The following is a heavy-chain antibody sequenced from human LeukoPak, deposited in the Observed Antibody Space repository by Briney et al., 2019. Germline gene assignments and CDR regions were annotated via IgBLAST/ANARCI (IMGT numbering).Heavy chain of an antibody. CDR3: DRSSGSYYYYGMDV. V-gene: IGHV3-23*01. J-gene: IGHJ6*02. Sequence: GGSLRLSCAASGFTFSSYSMNWVRQAPGKGLEWVSAISGSGGSTYYADSVKGRFTISRDNSKNTLYLQMNSLRAEDTAVYYCDRSSGSYYYYGMDVWGQGTTVTVSS. D-gene: IGHD6-19*01. CDR2: ISGSGGST. CDR1: GFTFSSYS.